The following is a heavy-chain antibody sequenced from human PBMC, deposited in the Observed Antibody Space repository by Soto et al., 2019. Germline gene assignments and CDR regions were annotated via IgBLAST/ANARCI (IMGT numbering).Heavy chain of an antibody. CDR1: GYSFTTYG. CDR3: AREGPAPYYYYGMDV. V-gene: IGHV1-18*01. J-gene: IGHJ6*02. Sequence: QVQLVQSRGEVKKPGASVKVSCKTSGYSFTTYGISWVRQAPGQGLEWMGWISGYNGNTNYAQKLQGRVTMTTDTSTSTAYMELRSLRPDDTAVYYCAREGPAPYYYYGMDVWGQGSTVTVSS. CDR2: ISGYNGNT.